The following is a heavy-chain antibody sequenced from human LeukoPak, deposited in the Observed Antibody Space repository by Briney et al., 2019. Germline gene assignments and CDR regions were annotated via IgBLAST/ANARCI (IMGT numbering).Heavy chain of an antibody. V-gene: IGHV3-53*01. J-gene: IGHJ4*02. D-gene: IGHD6-19*01. CDR3: AKDLRTGYSSGCYGY. CDR2: IYSGGST. Sequence: QPGGSLRLSCAASGLTVSSSYMSWVRQAPGKGLEWVSVIYSGGSTYYADSVKGRFTISRDSSKNTLYLQMNSLRAEDTAVYYCAKDLRTGYSSGCYGYWGQGTLVTVSS. CDR1: GLTVSSSY.